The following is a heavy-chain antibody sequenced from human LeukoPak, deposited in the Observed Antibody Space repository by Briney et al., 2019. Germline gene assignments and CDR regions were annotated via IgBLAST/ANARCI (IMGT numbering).Heavy chain of an antibody. D-gene: IGHD2-21*01. CDR1: GGTFSSYA. CDR3: AREVVVIATPGGYFDY. Sequence: SVTVSFKASGGTFSSYAISWVRQAPGQGLEWMGGIIPIFGTANYAQKFQGRVTITADESTSTAYLELSSLRSEDTAVYYCAREVVVIATPGGYFDYWGQGTLVTVSS. CDR2: IIPIFGTA. V-gene: IGHV1-69*13. J-gene: IGHJ4*02.